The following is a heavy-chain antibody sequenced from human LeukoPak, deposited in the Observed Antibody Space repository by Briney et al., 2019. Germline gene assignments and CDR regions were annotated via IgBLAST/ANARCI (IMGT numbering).Heavy chain of an antibody. CDR3: ARDNDYVWGSYRAQDY. Sequence: GASVKVSCKASGYTFTSYGISWVRQAPGQGLEWMGWISAYNGNTNYAQKLQGRVTMTTDTSTSTAYMELRSLRSDDTAVCYCARDNDYVWGSYRAQDYWGQGTLVTVSS. V-gene: IGHV1-18*01. CDR2: ISAYNGNT. J-gene: IGHJ4*02. D-gene: IGHD3-16*02. CDR1: GYTFTSYG.